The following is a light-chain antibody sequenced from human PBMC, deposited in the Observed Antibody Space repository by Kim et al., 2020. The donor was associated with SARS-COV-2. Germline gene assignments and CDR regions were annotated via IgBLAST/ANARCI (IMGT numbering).Light chain of an antibody. V-gene: IGKV1-8*01. CDR2: AAA. CDR3: QQYYDYPFT. J-gene: IGKJ2*01. Sequence: SASTGDRVSSTCRASQDIGRYLAWYQQKPGKAPNLLIYAAATLQTGVPSRISGSGSGTYFTLTINRLQSEDFASYYCQQYYDYPFTFGQGTKLEI. CDR1: QDIGRY.